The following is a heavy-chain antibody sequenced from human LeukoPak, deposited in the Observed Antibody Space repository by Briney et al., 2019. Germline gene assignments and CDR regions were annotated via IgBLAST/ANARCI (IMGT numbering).Heavy chain of an antibody. CDR3: ARVVPDWFDP. Sequence: SETLSLTCTVSGGSISSGGYYWSWIRQHPGKGLEWIGYIYYSGSTYYNPSLKSRVTISVDTSKNQFSLKLSSVTAADTAVYYCARVVPDWFDPWGQGTLVTVPS. CDR1: GGSISSGGYY. J-gene: IGHJ5*02. V-gene: IGHV4-31*03. D-gene: IGHD2-2*01. CDR2: IYYSGST.